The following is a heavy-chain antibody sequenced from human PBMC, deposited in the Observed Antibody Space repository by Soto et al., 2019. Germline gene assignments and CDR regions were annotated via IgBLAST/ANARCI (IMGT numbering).Heavy chain of an antibody. CDR3: ARNLDYSNAYYGMDV. V-gene: IGHV2-26*01. D-gene: IGHD4-4*01. J-gene: IGHJ6*02. CDR1: GFSLSNARMG. Sequence: SGPTLVNPTETLTLTCTVSGFSLSNARMGVSWIRQPPGKALEWLAHIFSNDEKSYSTSLKSRLTISKDTSKSQVVLTMTNMDPVDTATYYCARNLDYSNAYYGMDVWGQGTTVTVSS. CDR2: IFSNDEK.